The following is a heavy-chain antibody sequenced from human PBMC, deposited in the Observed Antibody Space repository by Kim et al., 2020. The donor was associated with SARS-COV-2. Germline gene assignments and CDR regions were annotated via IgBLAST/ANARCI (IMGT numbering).Heavy chain of an antibody. D-gene: IGHD3-10*01. J-gene: IGHJ4*02. CDR3: TRLDYDSGSLGTDY. CDR2: IRSKANSYAT. V-gene: IGHV3-73*01. CDR1: GFTFSGSG. Sequence: GGSLRLSCAASGFTFSGSGMHWVRQASGKGLEWVGRIRSKANSYATAYAASVKGRFTISRDDSKNTAYLQMNSLKTEDTAVYYCTRLDYDSGSLGTDYWGQGTLVTVSS.